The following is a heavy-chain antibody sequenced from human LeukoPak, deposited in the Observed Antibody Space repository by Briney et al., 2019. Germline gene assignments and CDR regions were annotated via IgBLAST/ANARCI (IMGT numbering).Heavy chain of an antibody. J-gene: IGHJ4*02. Sequence: GGSLRLSCAASGFTFSSYAMSWVRQAPGKGLEWVSAISGSGGSTYYADSVKGRFTISRDNSKNTLYLQMNSLRAEDTAVYYCARDDNRNDGRGLDDWGQGTLVTVSS. CDR1: GFTFSSYA. V-gene: IGHV3-23*01. CDR2: ISGSGGST. CDR3: ARDDNRNDGRGLDD. D-gene: IGHD1-1*01.